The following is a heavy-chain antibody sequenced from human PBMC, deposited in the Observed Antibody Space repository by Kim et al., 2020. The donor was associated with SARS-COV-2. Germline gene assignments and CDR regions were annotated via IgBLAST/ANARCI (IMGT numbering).Heavy chain of an antibody. V-gene: IGHV4-59*08. CDR3: ARHPGNHSFGI. D-gene: IGHD6-13*01. CDR2: IYYSGST. CDR1: GGSISNYY. J-gene: IGHJ3*02. Sequence: SETLSLTCTVSGGSISNYYWSWIRQPPGKGLEWIGYIYYSGSTNYNPSLTSRVTISVDTSKNPFSLNLSSVTAADTAGSYCARHPGNHSFGIWGQGTMV.